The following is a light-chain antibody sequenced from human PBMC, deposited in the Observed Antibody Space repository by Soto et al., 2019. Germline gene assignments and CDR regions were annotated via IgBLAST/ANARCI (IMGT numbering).Light chain of an antibody. CDR3: ATWDDSLNGYV. CDR2: SNN. J-gene: IGLJ1*01. V-gene: IGLV1-44*01. CDR1: SSNVGSNA. Sequence: QSGLTRPPSASESPGQRVTIACSGSSSNVGSNAVNLYQQLPGTAPTLLIYSNNERLSGVPDRFSGSKSGTSASLAISGLQSEDEADYYCATWDDSLNGYVFGTGTKV.